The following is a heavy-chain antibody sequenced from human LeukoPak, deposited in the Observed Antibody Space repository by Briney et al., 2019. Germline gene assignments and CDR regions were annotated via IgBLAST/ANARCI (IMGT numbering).Heavy chain of an antibody. J-gene: IGHJ4*02. CDR2: IYYSGST. CDR3: AREGSMTTVTYFDY. Sequence: SETLSLTCTVSGGSISSGDYYWSWIRQPTGKGLEWIGYIYYSGSTYYNPSLKSRVTISVDTSKNQFSLKLSSVTAADTAVYYCAREGSMTTVTYFDYWGQGTLVTVSS. V-gene: IGHV4-30-4*01. CDR1: GGSISSGDYY. D-gene: IGHD4-17*01.